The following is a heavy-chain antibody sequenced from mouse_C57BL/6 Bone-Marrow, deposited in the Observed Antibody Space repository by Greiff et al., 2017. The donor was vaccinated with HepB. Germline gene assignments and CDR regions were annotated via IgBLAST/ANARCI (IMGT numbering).Heavy chain of an antibody. J-gene: IGHJ3*01. CDR3: ARSNYGSSPFAY. D-gene: IGHD1-1*01. CDR2: IYPGSGNT. Sequence: QVQLKQSGAELVRPGASVKLSCKASGYTFTDYYINWVKQRPGQGLEWIARIYPGSGNTYYNEKFKGKATLTAEKSSSTAYMQLSSLTSEDSAVYFCARSNYGSSPFAYWGQGTLVTVSA. CDR1: GYTFTDYY. V-gene: IGHV1-76*01.